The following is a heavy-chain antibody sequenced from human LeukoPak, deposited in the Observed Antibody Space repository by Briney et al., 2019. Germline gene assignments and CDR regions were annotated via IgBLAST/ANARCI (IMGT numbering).Heavy chain of an antibody. CDR1: GFTFSSYS. CDR3: ARGGGLDV. J-gene: IGHJ6*02. Sequence: PGGSLRLSCAASGFTFSSYSMNWVRQAPGKGLEWVSSVSSSSSYIYYADSVKGRFTISRDNAKNSLYLQMSNLRAEDTAVYFCARGGGLDVWGQGATVTVSS. CDR2: VSSSSSYI. D-gene: IGHD3-16*01. V-gene: IGHV3-21*04.